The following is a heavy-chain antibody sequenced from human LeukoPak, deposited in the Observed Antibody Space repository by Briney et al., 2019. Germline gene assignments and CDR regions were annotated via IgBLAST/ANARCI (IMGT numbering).Heavy chain of an antibody. CDR1: GGSISSTGYY. Sequence: SETLSLTCTVSGGSISSTGYYWGYIRQPPGKGLERIGRIYYSGSIYYNPSLKSRVTISVHTYKNQFSLNLTSVTAGDTAVYYCARHPVAVTRGANFDYWGQGTLVTVSS. J-gene: IGHJ4*02. CDR2: IYYSGSI. D-gene: IGHD6-19*01. CDR3: ARHPVAVTRGANFDY. V-gene: IGHV4-39*01.